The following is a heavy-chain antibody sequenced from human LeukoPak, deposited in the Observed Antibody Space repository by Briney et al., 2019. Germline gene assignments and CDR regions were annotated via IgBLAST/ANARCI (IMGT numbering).Heavy chain of an antibody. CDR3: AKDRARQVDP. CDR2: IRYDGSNK. J-gene: IGHJ5*02. Sequence: PGGSLRLSCAASGFPFSTYGMHWVRQAPGKGLEWVAFIRYDGSNKYYADSVKGRFTVSRDNSKNTLYLQLNSLRVEDTAVYYCAKDRARQVDPWGQGTLVTVSS. V-gene: IGHV3-30*02. CDR1: GFPFSTYG.